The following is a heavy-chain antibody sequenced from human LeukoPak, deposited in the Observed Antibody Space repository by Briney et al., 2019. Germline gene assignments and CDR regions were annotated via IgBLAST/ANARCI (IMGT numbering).Heavy chain of an antibody. CDR3: ARTTEGYCRGRSCYSYYYYMDV. J-gene: IGHJ6*03. D-gene: IGHD2-15*01. Sequence: SETLSLTCSVSGVSVNTTYFWGWIRQAPGKGLEWIGSIYHTGTTDYNPSLKSRVTISVDTSKNQFSLKLSSVTAADTAVYYCARTTEGYCRGRSCYSYYYYMDVWGKGTTVTVSS. CDR1: GVSVNTTYF. V-gene: IGHV4-38-2*01. CDR2: IYHTGTT.